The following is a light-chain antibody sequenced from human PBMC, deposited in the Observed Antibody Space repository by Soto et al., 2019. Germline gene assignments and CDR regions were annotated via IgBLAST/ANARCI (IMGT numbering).Light chain of an antibody. CDR3: QQYDSLPPT. CDR2: DAF. J-gene: IGKJ4*01. V-gene: IGKV1-33*01. Sequence: DIQMTQSPSSLSAFVGDSITITCQASQDIKNYLNWYQHKPGKAPKLLIYDAFKSDTGVPSRFSGSGSGPDFTFTINNLQPEELATYFCQQYDSLPPTFGGGTRV. CDR1: QDIKNY.